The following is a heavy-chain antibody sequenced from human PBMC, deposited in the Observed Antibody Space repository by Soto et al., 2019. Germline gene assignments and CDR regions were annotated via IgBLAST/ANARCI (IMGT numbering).Heavy chain of an antibody. D-gene: IGHD2-21*02. V-gene: IGHV3-15*01. CDR1: GFPFNNAW. J-gene: IGHJ4*02. Sequence: EVQLVESGGGLVKTGGSLRLSCVASGFPFNNAWMNWVRQAPGKVLEWVGRIKTKGNGETTDYAETVKGKFTISRDDSKNTLYLLMNSLKTEDSAVYYCAARRKDVLVTATYWGQGTLVTVSS. CDR3: AARRKDVLVTATY. CDR2: IKTKGNGETT.